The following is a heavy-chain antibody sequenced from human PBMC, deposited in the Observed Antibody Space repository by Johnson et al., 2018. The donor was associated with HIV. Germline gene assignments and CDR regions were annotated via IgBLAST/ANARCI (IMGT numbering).Heavy chain of an antibody. Sequence: QVQLVESGGGVVQPGGSLRLSCAASGFTFSSYDMHWVRQAPGKGLEWVAIMSYDGSNKYYADSVKGRFTISRDNAKKSLFLQMNSLRAEDTAVYYCARASYYYGSADIWGQGTMVTVSS. D-gene: IGHD3-10*01. V-gene: IGHV3-30-3*01. CDR1: GFTFSSYD. CDR3: ARASYYYGSADI. J-gene: IGHJ3*02. CDR2: MSYDGSNK.